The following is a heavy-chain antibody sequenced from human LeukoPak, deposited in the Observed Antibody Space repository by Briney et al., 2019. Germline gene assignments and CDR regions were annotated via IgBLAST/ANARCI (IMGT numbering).Heavy chain of an antibody. Sequence: PGGSLRLSCAVSGISLSNYGMSWVRQAPGKGLEWVAGISGSRGGTNYADSVKGRVTISRDNPKNTLYLQMNRLRAEDTAVYFCAKRGVVIRVILVGFHKEAYYFDSWGQGALVNVSS. CDR3: AKRGVVIRVILVGFHKEAYYFDS. V-gene: IGHV3-23*01. J-gene: IGHJ4*02. D-gene: IGHD3-22*01. CDR1: GISLSNYG. CDR2: ISGSRGGT.